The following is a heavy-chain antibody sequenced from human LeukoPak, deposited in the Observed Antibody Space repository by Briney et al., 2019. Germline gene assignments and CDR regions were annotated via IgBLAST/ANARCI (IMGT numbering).Heavy chain of an antibody. J-gene: IGHJ3*01. CDR2: ISGSGGST. CDR1: GFTFSSYA. CDR3: AKIGGYDSSGYYLARETFDA. V-gene: IGHV3-23*01. D-gene: IGHD3-22*01. Sequence: GGSLRLSCAASGFTFSSYAMSWVRQAPGKGLEWGSAISGSGGSTYYADSVKGRFTISRDNSKNTLYLQMNSLRAEATAVYYCAKIGGYDSSGYYLARETFDARGQGAMVTVSS.